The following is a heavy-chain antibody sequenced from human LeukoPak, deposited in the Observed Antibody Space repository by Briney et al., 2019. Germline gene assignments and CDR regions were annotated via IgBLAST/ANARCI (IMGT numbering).Heavy chain of an antibody. V-gene: IGHV4-39*01. Sequence: SETLSLTCTVSGGSISSSSYYWGWIRQPPGKGLEWIGSIYYSGSTYYNPSLKSRVTISVDTSKNQFSLKLSSVTAADTAVYYCACVVPAATIDAFGIWGQGTMVTVSS. CDR3: ACVVPAATIDAFGI. CDR2: IYYSGST. CDR1: GGSISSSSYY. J-gene: IGHJ3*02. D-gene: IGHD2-2*01.